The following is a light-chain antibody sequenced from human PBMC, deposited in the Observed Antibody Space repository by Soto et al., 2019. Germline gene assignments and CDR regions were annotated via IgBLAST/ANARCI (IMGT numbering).Light chain of an antibody. V-gene: IGLV2-14*01. CDR1: NSDVGAYNY. CDR2: EVN. CDR3: CSYTTNNTWV. J-gene: IGLJ3*02. Sequence: QSALTQPASVSGSPGQSITISCTGTNSDVGAYNYVSWYQEHPGKAPKLIIYEVNARPSGVSTRFSASKSGNTASLTISGLQPDDEADYYCCSYTTNNTWVFGGGTKLTVL.